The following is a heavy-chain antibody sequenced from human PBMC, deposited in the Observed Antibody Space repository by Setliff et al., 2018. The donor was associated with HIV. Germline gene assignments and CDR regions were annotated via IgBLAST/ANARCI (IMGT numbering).Heavy chain of an antibody. CDR1: GFTFSSYE. J-gene: IGHJ6*02. CDR3: ARILDMSSRTRTLYHAMDV. D-gene: IGHD3-10*01. CDR2: ISSSGFTI. V-gene: IGHV3-48*03. Sequence: LSLSCAASGFTFSSYEMNWVRQAPGKGLGWVSDISSSGFTIHYADSVQGRFTISRDNARNSLSLQLNSLRADDTAVYYCARILDMSSRTRTLYHAMDVWGRGTTVTVSS.